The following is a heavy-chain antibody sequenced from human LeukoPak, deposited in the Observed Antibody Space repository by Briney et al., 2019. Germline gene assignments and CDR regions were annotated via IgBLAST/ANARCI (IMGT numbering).Heavy chain of an antibody. CDR3: ARDLLRWPTGWFDP. D-gene: IGHD4-23*01. CDR1: GYTFTSYA. J-gene: IGHJ5*02. CDR2: INTNTGNP. Sequence: ASVKVSCKASGYTFTSYAMNWVRQAPGQGLEWMGWINTNTGNPTYAQGLTGRFVFSLDTSVSTAYLQISSLKAEDTAVYYCARDLLRWPTGWFDPWGQGTLVTVSS. V-gene: IGHV7-4-1*02.